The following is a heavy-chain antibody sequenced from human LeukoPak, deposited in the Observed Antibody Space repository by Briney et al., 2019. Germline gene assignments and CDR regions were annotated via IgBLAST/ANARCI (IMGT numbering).Heavy chain of an antibody. CDR2: IYHSGST. Sequence: SQTLSLTCAVSGGSLSSGDNCWNWIRQPPGKGLEWIGYIYHSGSTYYNPSLRSRVTISIDTSKNQFSLRLNSVTAADTAVYYCDRDAVIRGVIDYWGQGTLVTVSS. CDR3: DRDAVIRGVIDY. CDR1: GGSLSSGDNC. J-gene: IGHJ4*02. V-gene: IGHV4-30-4*01. D-gene: IGHD3-10*01.